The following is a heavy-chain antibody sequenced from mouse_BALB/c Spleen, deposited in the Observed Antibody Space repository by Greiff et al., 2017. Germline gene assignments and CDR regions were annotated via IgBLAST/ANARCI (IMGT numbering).Heavy chain of an antibody. CDR1: GYTFTSYY. CDR3: ARSGDLLWYYYAMDY. V-gene: IGHV1S56*01. Sequence: VQLQQSGPELVKPGASVRISCKASGYTFTSYYIHWVKQRPGQGLEWIGWIYPGNVNTKYNEKFKGKATLTADKSSSTAYMQLSSLTSEDSAVYFCARSGDLLWYYYAMDYWGQGTSVTVSS. CDR2: IYPGNVNT. D-gene: IGHD2-1*01. J-gene: IGHJ4*01.